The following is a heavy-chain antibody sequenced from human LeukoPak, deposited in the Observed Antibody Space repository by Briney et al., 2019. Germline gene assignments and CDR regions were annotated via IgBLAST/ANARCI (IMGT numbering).Heavy chain of an antibody. Sequence: SQTLSLTCTVSGGSISSGGYYWSWIRQHPGKGLEWIGYIYYSGSTCYNPSLKSRVTISVDTSKNQFSLKLSSVTAADTAVYYCARQRGYGPEFDYWGQGTLVTVSS. D-gene: IGHD5-18*01. CDR1: GGSISSGGYY. V-gene: IGHV4-31*03. CDR3: ARQRGYGPEFDY. CDR2: IYYSGST. J-gene: IGHJ4*02.